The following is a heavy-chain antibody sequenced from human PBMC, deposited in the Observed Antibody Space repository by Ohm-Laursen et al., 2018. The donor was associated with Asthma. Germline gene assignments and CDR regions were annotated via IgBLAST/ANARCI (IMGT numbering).Heavy chain of an antibody. CDR1: GFTFSSYS. J-gene: IGHJ4*02. V-gene: IGHV3-21*04. CDR2: ISSSSSYI. Sequence: SLRLSCSASGFTFSSYSMNWVRQAPGKGLEWVSSISSSSSYIYYADSVKGRFTISRDNAKNSLYLQMNSLRAEDTAVYYCATNLPYEAENYWGQGTLVTVPS. D-gene: IGHD3-16*01. CDR3: ATNLPYEAENY.